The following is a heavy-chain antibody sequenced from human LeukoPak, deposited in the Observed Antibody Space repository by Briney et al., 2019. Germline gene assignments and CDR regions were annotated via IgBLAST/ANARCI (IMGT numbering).Heavy chain of an antibody. CDR2: IKSKTDGETT. D-gene: IGHD2-2*01. CDR3: TFYQRGAFEV. J-gene: IGHJ3*01. Sequence: GGSLRLSCAASGFTFSNACMSWVRQFPGKGLEWVGRIKSKTDGETTDYAAPVKCRITVSRDDSKNTLHLEMNSLKTEDTAVYYCTFYQRGAFEVWGQGTMVTVSS. CDR1: GFTFSNAC. V-gene: IGHV3-15*01.